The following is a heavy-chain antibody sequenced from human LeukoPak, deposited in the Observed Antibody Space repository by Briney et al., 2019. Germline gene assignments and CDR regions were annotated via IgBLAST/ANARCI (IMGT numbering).Heavy chain of an antibody. CDR1: AFTFSNYA. CDR3: ARGPGLAMGKGYFDY. J-gene: IGHJ4*02. D-gene: IGHD5-18*01. Sequence: GGSLRLSCAASAFTFSNYAMHWVRQAPGKGLEWVAATSHDEGNKYYADSVKGRFTISRDNSRNTLYLEVNSLRTDDTAVYYCARGPGLAMGKGYFDYCGQGTLVTVSS. V-gene: IGHV3-30-3*01. CDR2: TSHDEGNK.